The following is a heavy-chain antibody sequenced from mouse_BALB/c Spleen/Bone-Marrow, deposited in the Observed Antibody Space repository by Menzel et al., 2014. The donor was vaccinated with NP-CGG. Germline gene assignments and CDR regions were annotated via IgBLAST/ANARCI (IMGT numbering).Heavy chain of an antibody. CDR2: ISSGGSYT. J-gene: IGHJ4*01. D-gene: IGHD2-3*01. CDR1: GFTFSSYA. V-gene: IGHV5-9-1*01. Sequence: DVMLVESGGGLVKPGGSLKLSCAASGFTFSSYAMSWVRQTPEKRLEWVATISSGGSYTYYPDSVKGRFTISRDNAKSTLYLQMSSLRSEDTAMYYCARHDGYYAMDYWGQGTSVTVSS. CDR3: ARHDGYYAMDY.